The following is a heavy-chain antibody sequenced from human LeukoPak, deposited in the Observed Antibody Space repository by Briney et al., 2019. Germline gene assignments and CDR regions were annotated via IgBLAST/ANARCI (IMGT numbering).Heavy chain of an antibody. CDR2: ISYDGSNK. CDR1: GFTFSSYG. J-gene: IGHJ4*02. CDR3: AKDDCSSTSCYACDY. Sequence: GGSLRLSCAASGFTFSSYGMHWVRQAPGKGLEWVAVISYDGSNKYYADSVKGRFTISRDNSKNTMYLQMNSLRAEDTAVYYCAKDDCSSTSCYACDYWGQGTLVTVSS. V-gene: IGHV3-30*18. D-gene: IGHD2-2*01.